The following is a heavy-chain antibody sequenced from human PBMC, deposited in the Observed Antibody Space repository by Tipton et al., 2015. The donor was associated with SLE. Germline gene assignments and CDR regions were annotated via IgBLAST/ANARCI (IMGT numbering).Heavy chain of an antibody. CDR3: ARGDLYSDYVWGTLRGAFDI. Sequence: TLSLTCTVAGGSISSYYWSWIRQPPGKGLEWIGSIYYTGSTNYNPSLKSRVTISVDTSKNQFSLILSSVTAADTALYYCARGDLYSDYVWGTLRGAFDIWSQGTMVTVSS. D-gene: IGHD3-16*01. CDR2: IYYTGST. J-gene: IGHJ3*02. V-gene: IGHV4-59*12. CDR1: GGSISSYY.